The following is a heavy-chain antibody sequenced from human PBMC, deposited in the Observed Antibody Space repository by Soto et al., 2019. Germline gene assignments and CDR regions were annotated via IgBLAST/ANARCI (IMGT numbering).Heavy chain of an antibody. Sequence: PLETLSLTCTVSGGSVSSGSYYWSWIRQPPGKGLEWIGYIYYSGSTHYNPSLKSRVTISVDTSKNQFSLKLSSVTAADTAVYYCAREMTYYDILTGPLRVDNWFDPWGQGTLVTVSS. CDR3: AREMTYYDILTGPLRVDNWFDP. D-gene: IGHD3-9*01. CDR2: IYYSGST. J-gene: IGHJ5*02. CDR1: GGSVSSGSYY. V-gene: IGHV4-61*01.